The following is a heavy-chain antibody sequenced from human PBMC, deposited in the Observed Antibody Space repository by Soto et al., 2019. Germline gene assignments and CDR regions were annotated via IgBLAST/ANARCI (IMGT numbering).Heavy chain of an antibody. CDR2: ISDSGSSI. D-gene: IGHD3-10*01. CDR3: ARGISMGVIITPPGIDV. CDR1: GFTFSDYY. J-gene: IGHJ6*02. Sequence: QVQLVESGGSLVKPGGSLRLSCAASGFTFSDYYMSWIRQAPGKGLEWVSYISDSGSSIYYADSVKGRFTISRDNAKNSLSMPMNSLRAEDTAVYYCARGISMGVIITPPGIDVWGQGTTVTVSS. V-gene: IGHV3-11*01.